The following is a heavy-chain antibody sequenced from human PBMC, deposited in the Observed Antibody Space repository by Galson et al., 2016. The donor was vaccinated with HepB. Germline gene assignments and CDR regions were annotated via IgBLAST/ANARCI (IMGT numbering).Heavy chain of an antibody. Sequence: WIRQPPGKGLEWIGNSYSSGSTDYSPSLKSRVSISIDRSKNQFSLELTSVTAADTAVYFCARITVIRGYDAIDIWGQGTMVVVSS. CDR2: SYSSGST. V-gene: IGHV4-39*07. D-gene: IGHD3-10*01. J-gene: IGHJ3*02. CDR3: ARITVIRGYDAIDI.